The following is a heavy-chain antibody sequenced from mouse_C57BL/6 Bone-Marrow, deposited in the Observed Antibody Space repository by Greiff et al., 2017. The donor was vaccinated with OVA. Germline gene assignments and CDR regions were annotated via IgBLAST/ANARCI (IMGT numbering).Heavy chain of an antibody. CDR2: ISSGSGTI. CDR1: GFTFSDYG. J-gene: IGHJ1*03. CDR3: ACYSNRYWYFDV. D-gene: IGHD2-5*01. V-gene: IGHV5-17*01. Sequence: EVHLVEPGGGLVKPGGSLKLSCAASGFTFSDYGMHWVSQAPEQGLEWVAYISSGSGTIYYADTLKGRFTLSIDNANNTLFLQITSLRSEDTAMYYCACYSNRYWYFDVWGTGTTLTVSS.